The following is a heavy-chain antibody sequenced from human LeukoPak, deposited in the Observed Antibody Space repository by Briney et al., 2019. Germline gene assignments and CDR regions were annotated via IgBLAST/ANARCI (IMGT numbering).Heavy chain of an antibody. CDR1: GFTFSSYA. J-gene: IGHJ4*02. Sequence: PGGSLSLSCAASGFTFSSYAMHWIRQAPGKGLEWVAVISYDGSNKYYADSVKGRFTISRDNSKNTMYLQMKGVGAEATAVYYSARLRFLEWLTRDDYWGQGTLVPVSS. CDR2: ISYDGSNK. V-gene: IGHV3-30-3*01. CDR3: ARLRFLEWLTRDDY. D-gene: IGHD3-3*01.